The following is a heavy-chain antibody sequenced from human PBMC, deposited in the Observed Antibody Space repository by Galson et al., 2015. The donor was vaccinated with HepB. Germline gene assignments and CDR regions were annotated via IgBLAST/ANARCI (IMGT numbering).Heavy chain of an antibody. CDR3: ARALLMNWFDP. D-gene: IGHD2-8*01. J-gene: IGHJ5*02. V-gene: IGHV3-33*01. Sequence: SLRLSCAAPGFTFSSYGMHWVRQAPGKGLEWVAVIWYDGSNKYYADSVKGRFTISRDNSKNTLYLQMNSLRAEDTAVYYCARALLMNWFDPWGQGTLVTVSS. CDR1: GFTFSSYG. CDR2: IWYDGSNK.